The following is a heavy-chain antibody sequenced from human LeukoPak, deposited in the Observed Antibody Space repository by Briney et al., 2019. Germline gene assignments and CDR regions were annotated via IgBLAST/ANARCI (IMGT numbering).Heavy chain of an antibody. V-gene: IGHV3-21*01. CDR2: ISSSSSYI. D-gene: IGHD3-10*01. CDR1: GFTFSSYS. CDR3: ASGFVRGVINY. Sequence: PGGSLRLSCAASGFTFSSYSMNWVRQAPGKGLEWVSSISSSSSYIYYADSVKGRFTISRDNAKNSLYLQMNSLRAEDTAVYYCASGFVRGVINYWGQGTLVTVSS. J-gene: IGHJ4*02.